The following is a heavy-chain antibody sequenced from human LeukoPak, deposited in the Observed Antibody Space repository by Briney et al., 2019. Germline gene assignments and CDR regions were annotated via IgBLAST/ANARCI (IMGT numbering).Heavy chain of an antibody. CDR2: ISGNGGST. D-gene: IGHD2-15*01. J-gene: IGHJ4*02. CDR1: GFTFSTYA. CDR3: AKATLGSCSGARCYPFDY. V-gene: IGHV3-23*01. Sequence: PGGSLRLSCAASGFTFSTYAINWVRQVPGKWLEWVSSISGNGGSTYLADSVKGRFTISRDNSRNTLYLQMNSLRAEDTAVYYCAKATLGSCSGARCYPFDYWGQGALVTVSS.